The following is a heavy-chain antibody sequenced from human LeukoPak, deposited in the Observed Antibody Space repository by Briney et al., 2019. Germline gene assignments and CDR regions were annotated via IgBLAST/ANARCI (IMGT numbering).Heavy chain of an antibody. CDR3: ARNLYDSGGYYLGLDY. CDR2: IDTDGSTA. D-gene: IGHD3-22*01. V-gene: IGHV3-74*01. J-gene: IGHJ4*02. Sequence: PGGSLRLSCAASGFTFRSYWMHWVRQAPGKGLVWVSHIDTDGSTASYADSVRGRFTISRDNAKNTLHLQMNSLSAEDTAVYYCARNLYDSGGYYLGLDYWGQGTLVTVSS. CDR1: GFTFRSYW.